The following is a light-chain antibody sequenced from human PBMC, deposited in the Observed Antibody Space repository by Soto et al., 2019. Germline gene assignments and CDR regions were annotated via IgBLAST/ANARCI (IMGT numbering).Light chain of an antibody. CDR1: QGIDTS. J-gene: IGKJ5*01. V-gene: IGKV1D-13*01. CDR3: QQYNNWPFS. CDR2: AAS. Sequence: AILLTQSPSSLSASVGDRVTITCRASQGIDTSLAWYQQKPGKAPKLLIYAASNFQSGVPSRFSGSGSGTHFTLTISSLQPEDSAIYFCQQYNNWPFSFGPGTRLEIK.